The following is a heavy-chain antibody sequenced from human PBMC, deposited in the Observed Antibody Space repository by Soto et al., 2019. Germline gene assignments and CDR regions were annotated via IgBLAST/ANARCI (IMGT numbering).Heavy chain of an antibody. D-gene: IGHD3-9*01. CDR2: IWYDGSNK. CDR3: ARDTAVILSGYPWFDP. Sequence: GGSLRLSCAASGFTFSSYGMHWVRQAPGKGLEWVAVIWYDGSNKYYADSVKGRFTISRDNSKNTLYLQMNSLRAEDTAVYYCARDTAVILSGYPWFDPWGQGTLVTVSS. V-gene: IGHV3-33*01. CDR1: GFTFSSYG. J-gene: IGHJ5*02.